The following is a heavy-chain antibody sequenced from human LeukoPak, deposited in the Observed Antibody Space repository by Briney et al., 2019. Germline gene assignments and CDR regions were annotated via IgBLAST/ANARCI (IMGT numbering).Heavy chain of an antibody. CDR3: AREGPGTIFGVVDP. V-gene: IGHV1-8*01. D-gene: IGHD3-3*01. Sequence: ASVKASCKASGYTFTSYDINWVRQATGQGLEWMGWMNPNSGNTGYAQKFQGRVTMTGNTSISTAYMELSSLRSEDTAVYYCAREGPGTIFGVVDPWGQGTLVTVSS. J-gene: IGHJ5*02. CDR2: MNPNSGNT. CDR1: GYTFTSYD.